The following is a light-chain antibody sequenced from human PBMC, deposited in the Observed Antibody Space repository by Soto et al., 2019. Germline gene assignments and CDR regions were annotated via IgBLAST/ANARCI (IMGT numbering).Light chain of an antibody. V-gene: IGLV1-47*01. J-gene: IGLJ2*01. CDR2: RNN. CDR1: SSNIGSNY. CDR3: AAWDDSLSGVV. Sequence: QTVLTQPPSACGTPGQRVTISCSGSSSNIGSNYVYWYQQIPGTAPKLLIYRNNQRPSGVPDRFSGSKSGTSASLAISGLRSEDEADYYCAAWDDSLSGVVFGGGTKLTVL.